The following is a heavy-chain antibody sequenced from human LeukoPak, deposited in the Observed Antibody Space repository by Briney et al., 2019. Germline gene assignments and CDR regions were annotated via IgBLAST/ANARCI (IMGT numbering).Heavy chain of an antibody. CDR2: ISGSGDTT. D-gene: IGHD6-19*01. J-gene: IGHJ6*03. CDR1: GFTFSRDA. CDR3: ARDPVHVAGAGYMDV. V-gene: IGHV3-23*01. Sequence: GFLRLFCAASGFTFSRDAMRWVRQAPGKGLEWVSFISGSGDTTYYADSVKGRFTISRDNSKNTLYLQMKSLRAEDTAVYYCARDPVHVAGAGYMDVWGQGTTVTVSS.